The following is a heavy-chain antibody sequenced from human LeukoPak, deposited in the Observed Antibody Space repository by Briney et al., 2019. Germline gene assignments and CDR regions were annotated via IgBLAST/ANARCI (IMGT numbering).Heavy chain of an antibody. CDR3: ARGNLEWLFVWDY. CDR2: IIPIFGTA. J-gene: IGHJ4*02. V-gene: IGHV1-69*05. CDR1: GGTFSSYA. Sequence: SVKVSCKASGGTFSSYAISWVRQAPGQGLEWMGGIIPIFGTANYAQKFQGRATITTDESTSTAYMELSSLRSEDTAVYYCARGNLEWLFVWDYWGQGTLVTVSS. D-gene: IGHD3-3*01.